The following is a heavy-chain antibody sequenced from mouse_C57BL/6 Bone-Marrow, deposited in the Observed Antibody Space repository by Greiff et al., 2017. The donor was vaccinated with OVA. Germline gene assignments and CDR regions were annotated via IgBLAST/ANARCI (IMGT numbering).Heavy chain of an antibody. V-gene: IGHV14-2*01. CDR2: IDPEDGET. CDR3: ASWDYDAY. Sequence: EVKLVESGAELVKPGASVKLSCTASGFNIKDYYMHWVKQRTEQGLEWIGRIDPEDGETKYAPKFQGKATITADTSSNTAYLPLSSLTSEDTAVYYCASWDYDAYWGQGTLVTVSA. J-gene: IGHJ3*01. D-gene: IGHD2-4*01. CDR1: GFNIKDYY.